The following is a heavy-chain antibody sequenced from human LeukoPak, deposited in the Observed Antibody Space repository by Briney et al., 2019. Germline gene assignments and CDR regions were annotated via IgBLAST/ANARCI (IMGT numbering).Heavy chain of an antibody. CDR3: ARGDYFGEQYDY. CDR2: IKSNADGGST. V-gene: IGHV3-15*01. J-gene: IGHJ4*02. CDR1: GLSFERLY. Sequence: GGSLRLSCAASGLSFERLYMSWVRQAPGRGLVWVGRIKSNADGGSTDYAAAVKGRFSISRDDSKATLFLQMNSLKIDDTAFYYCARGDYFGEQYDYWGQGVLVTVSS. D-gene: IGHD3-16*01.